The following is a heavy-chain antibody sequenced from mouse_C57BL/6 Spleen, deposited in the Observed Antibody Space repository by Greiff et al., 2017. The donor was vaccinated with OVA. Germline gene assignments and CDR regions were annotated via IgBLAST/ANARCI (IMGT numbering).Heavy chain of an antibody. D-gene: IGHD2-2*01. CDR2: INPSNGGT. J-gene: IGHJ3*01. V-gene: IGHV1-18*01. CDR3: ARSGYDGAWFAD. CDR1: GYTFTDYN. Sequence: VKPGASVKIPCKASGYTFTDYNMDWVKQSQGKSLEWIGDINPSNGGTIYNQKFKGKATLTVDKSSSTAYMELRSLTSEDTAVYYCARSGYDGAWFADWGQGTLVTVSA.